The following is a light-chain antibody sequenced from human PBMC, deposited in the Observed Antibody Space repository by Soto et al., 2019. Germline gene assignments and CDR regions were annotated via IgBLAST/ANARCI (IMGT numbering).Light chain of an antibody. CDR2: EVN. CDR1: SSDVGGYNY. CDR3: SSYAGSRNV. V-gene: IGLV2-8*01. Sequence: QSVLTQPPSASGSPGQSVAISCTGTSSDVGGYNYVSWYQQHPGKVPKLMIYEVNKRPSGVPDRFSGSKSGNTASLTVSGLQAEDEADYYCSSYAGSRNVFGTGTKVTVL. J-gene: IGLJ1*01.